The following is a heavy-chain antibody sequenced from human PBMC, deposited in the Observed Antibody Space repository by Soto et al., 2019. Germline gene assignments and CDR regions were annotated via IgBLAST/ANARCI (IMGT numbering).Heavy chain of an antibody. J-gene: IGHJ4*02. CDR3: ARDAGSWGY. V-gene: IGHV3-48*02. CDR1: GFTFSDYS. Sequence: EVQLVESGGGLVQPGGSLRLSCAASGFTFSDYSMDWVRQAPGKGLEWVSYISSSSSTIYYADSVKGRFTISRDNAKNSLYLHMKRLRDAYTAVYYCARDAGSWGYRGQGTLVTVSP. CDR2: ISSSSSTI. D-gene: IGHD3-10*01.